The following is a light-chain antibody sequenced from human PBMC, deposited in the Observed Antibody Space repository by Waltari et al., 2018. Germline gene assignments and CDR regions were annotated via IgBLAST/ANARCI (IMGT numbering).Light chain of an antibody. CDR1: DGVGTD. Sequence: DIVMTQSPVTMSVSPGEGVTLSCTASDGVGTDVAWYRHKPGQPPRLLIYFGSTRATGVPARISGSGSGTDFSLTISSLESEDFAFYYCQQSRQWPRRTFGQGTKLE. V-gene: IGKV3D-15*01. CDR3: QQSRQWPRRT. CDR2: FGS. J-gene: IGKJ2*01.